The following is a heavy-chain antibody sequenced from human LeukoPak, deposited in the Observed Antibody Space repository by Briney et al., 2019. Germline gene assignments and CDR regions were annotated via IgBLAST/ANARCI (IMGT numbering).Heavy chain of an antibody. CDR3: ARGSNWLDP. D-gene: IGHD6-6*01. CDR2: IYYSGST. V-gene: IGHV4-59*01. J-gene: IGHJ5*02. CDR1: GDSINNYY. Sequence: SETLSLICNVPGDSINNYYWSWVRQPPGKGLEWIGYIYYSGSTNYNPTLKSRVTISKDPSKKQVALKLTSVTAADTAVYYCARGSNWLDPWGQGTLVTVSS.